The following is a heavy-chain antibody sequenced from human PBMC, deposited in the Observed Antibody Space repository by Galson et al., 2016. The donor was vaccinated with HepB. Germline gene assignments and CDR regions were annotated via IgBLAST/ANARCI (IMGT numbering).Heavy chain of an antibody. CDR2: ISYDGSNK. D-gene: IGHD2-21*01. V-gene: IGHV3-30*18. Sequence: SLRLSCAASGSTFSTYAMHWVRQAPGKGLEWVAVISYDGSNKFYADSVKGRFTISRDNSKNTLYLQMNSLRDEDTAVYYCAKEAAPTVKSGSDVDYWGQGTLVTVSS. CDR1: GSTFSTYA. CDR3: AKEAAPTVKSGSDVDY. J-gene: IGHJ4*02.